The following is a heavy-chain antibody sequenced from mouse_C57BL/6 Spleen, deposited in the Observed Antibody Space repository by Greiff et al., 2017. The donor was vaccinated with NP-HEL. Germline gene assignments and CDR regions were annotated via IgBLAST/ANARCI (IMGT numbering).Heavy chain of an antibody. CDR1: GYSITSGYY. J-gene: IGHJ4*01. CDR3: ASGVYDGYYGHAMDY. D-gene: IGHD2-3*01. Sequence: LQESGPGLVKPSQSLSLTCSVTGYSITSGYYWNWIRQFPGNKLEWMGYISYDGSNNYNPSLKNRISITRDTSKNQFFLKLNSVTTEDTATYYCASGVYDGYYGHAMDYWGQGTSVTVSS. CDR2: ISYDGSN. V-gene: IGHV3-6*01.